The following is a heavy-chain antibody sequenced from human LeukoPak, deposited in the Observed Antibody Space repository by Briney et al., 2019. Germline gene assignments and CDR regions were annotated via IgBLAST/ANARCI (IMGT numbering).Heavy chain of an antibody. CDR3: ARADQLWLDFDY. J-gene: IGHJ4*02. CDR2: IYYSGST. Sequence: SETLSLTCTVSGGSISSYYWSWIRQPPGKGLEWIGYIYYSGSTNYNPSLKSRVTISVDTSKNQFSLKLSSVTAADTAVYYCARADQLWLDFDYWGQGTLVTVSS. V-gene: IGHV4-59*12. CDR1: GGSISSYY. D-gene: IGHD5-18*01.